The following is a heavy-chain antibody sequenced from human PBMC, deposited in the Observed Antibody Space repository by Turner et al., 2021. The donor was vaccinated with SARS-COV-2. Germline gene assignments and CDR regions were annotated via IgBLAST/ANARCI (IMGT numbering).Heavy chain of an antibody. D-gene: IGHD3-3*01. J-gene: IGHJ6*02. CDR2: ISGSGGST. V-gene: IGHV3-23*04. CDR1: GFTFSSYA. Sequence: EVQLVESGGGLVQPGGSLRLSCAASGFTFSSYAMSWLRQAPGKGLEWVSAISGSGGSTFYADSVKGRFTISRDDSKNTLYLQMNSLRAEDTAVYYCARGDDFWRGYSSYGMDVWGQGTTVTVSS. CDR3: ARGDDFWRGYSSYGMDV.